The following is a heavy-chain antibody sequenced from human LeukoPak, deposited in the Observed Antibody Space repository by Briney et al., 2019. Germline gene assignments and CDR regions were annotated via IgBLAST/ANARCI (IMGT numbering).Heavy chain of an antibody. CDR2: INPNSGGT. CDR1: GYTFTGYY. D-gene: IGHD2-2*01. J-gene: IGHJ5*02. Sequence: ASVKVSCKASGYTFTGYYMHWVRQAPGQGLERMGWINPNSGGTNYAQKFQGRVTMTRDTSISTAYMELSRLRSDDTAVYYCARVRCSSTSCYGFDPWGQGNLVTVSS. CDR3: ARVRCSSTSCYGFDP. V-gene: IGHV1-2*02.